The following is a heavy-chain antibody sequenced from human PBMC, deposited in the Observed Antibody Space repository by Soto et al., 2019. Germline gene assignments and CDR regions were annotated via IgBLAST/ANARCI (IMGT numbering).Heavy chain of an antibody. D-gene: IGHD3-16*01. J-gene: IGHJ6*02. CDR2: ISGGSEAI. V-gene: IGHV3-48*02. Sequence: EVQLVESGGGLVQPGGSLKLSCTTSGLTLTSHMNWVRQAPGKGLEWVSYISGGSEAIYYADSVKGRFTTSRDNAEKSLYLEMNSLRDEDTALYYCVRGGGRGYNMDVWGQGTSVTVSS. CDR3: VRGGGRGYNMDV. CDR1: GLTLTSH.